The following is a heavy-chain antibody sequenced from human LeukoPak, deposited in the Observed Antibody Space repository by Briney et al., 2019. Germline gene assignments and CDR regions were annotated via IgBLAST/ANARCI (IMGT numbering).Heavy chain of an antibody. CDR2: INHSGST. CDR3: AIRVYYYGSGSYNWFDP. D-gene: IGHD3-10*01. CDR1: GGSFSGYY. J-gene: IGHJ5*02. Sequence: SETLSLTCAVYGGSFSGYYWSWIRQPPGKGLEWIGEINHSGSTNYNPSLKSRVTISVDTSKNQFSLKLSSVTAADTAVYYCAIRVYYYGSGSYNWFDPWGQGTLVTVSS. V-gene: IGHV4-34*01.